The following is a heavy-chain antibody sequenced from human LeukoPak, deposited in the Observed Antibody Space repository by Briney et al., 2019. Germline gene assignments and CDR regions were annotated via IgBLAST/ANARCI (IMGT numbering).Heavy chain of an antibody. Sequence: GGSLRLSCAASGFTFSSYSMNWVRQAPGKGLEWVSLISWNSDTIGYADSVKGRFTISRDNAKNSLYLQMNSLRVEDTALYYCAKGSSSWLSDFWGQGTLVIVSS. V-gene: IGHV3-9*01. CDR1: GFTFSSYS. D-gene: IGHD6-13*01. J-gene: IGHJ4*02. CDR3: AKGSSSWLSDF. CDR2: ISWNSDTI.